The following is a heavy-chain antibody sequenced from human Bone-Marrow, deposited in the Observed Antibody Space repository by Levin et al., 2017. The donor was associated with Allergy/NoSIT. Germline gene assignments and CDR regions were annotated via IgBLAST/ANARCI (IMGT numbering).Heavy chain of an antibody. CDR2: INSNSAYI. J-gene: IGHJ6*02. D-gene: IGHD5-18*01. CDR1: GVTRNNYT. CDR3: ASRLTASGGLDV. Sequence: GESLRLSCAVSGVTRNNYTLTWVRQPPGKGLEWVSSINSNSAYIHYGDSLKGRFTISRDNSKKLLFLQINSLRDEDTATYYCASRLTASGGLDVWGHGTTVTVSS. V-gene: IGHV3-21*04.